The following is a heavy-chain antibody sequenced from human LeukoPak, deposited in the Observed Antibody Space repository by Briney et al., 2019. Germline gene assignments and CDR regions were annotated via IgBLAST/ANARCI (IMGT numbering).Heavy chain of an antibody. D-gene: IGHD3-22*01. CDR2: IIPILGIA. CDR1: GGTFSSYA. CDR3: ARDHVYYYDSSGPFDY. V-gene: IGHV1-69*04. Sequence: SVKVSCKASGGTFSSYAISWVRQAPGQGLEWMGRIIPILGIANYAQKFQGRVTITADKSTSTAYMELSSLRSEDTAVYYCARDHVYYYDSSGPFDYWGQGTLVTVSS. J-gene: IGHJ4*02.